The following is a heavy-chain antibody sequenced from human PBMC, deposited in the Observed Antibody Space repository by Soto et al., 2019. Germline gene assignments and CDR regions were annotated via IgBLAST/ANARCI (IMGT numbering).Heavy chain of an antibody. D-gene: IGHD1-26*01. V-gene: IGHV1-46*01. J-gene: IGHJ4*01. CDR3: ARPTAVGATVRYLFDY. CDR1: GYNFTTYY. CDR2: INPGGGST. Sequence: ASVKFSCKASGYNFTTYYIHWVRQAPGQGLEWMGVINPGGGSTNYAQKFKGRLTVTADTSTSTVYMELSSLTSEDTAVYYCARPTAVGATVRYLFDYWGQGTLVTVSS.